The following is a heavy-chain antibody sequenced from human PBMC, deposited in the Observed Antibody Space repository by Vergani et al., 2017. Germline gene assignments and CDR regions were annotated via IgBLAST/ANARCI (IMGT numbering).Heavy chain of an antibody. D-gene: IGHD6-19*01. Sequence: QVQLVESGGGVVQPGRSLRLSCAASGFTFSSYGMHWVRQAPGKGLEWVAVISYDGSNKYYADSVKSRLTISRDNSKNTLYLQMNSLRAEDTAVYYCAKRSRYSSGWYSDYWGQGTLVTVSS. CDR3: AKRSRYSSGWYSDY. V-gene: IGHV3-30*18. J-gene: IGHJ4*02. CDR1: GFTFSSYG. CDR2: ISYDGSNK.